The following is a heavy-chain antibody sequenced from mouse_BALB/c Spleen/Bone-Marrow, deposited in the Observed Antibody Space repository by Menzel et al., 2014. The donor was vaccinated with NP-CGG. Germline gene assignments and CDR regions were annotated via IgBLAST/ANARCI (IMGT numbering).Heavy chain of an antibody. D-gene: IGHD2-14*01. Sequence: QVQLQQSGSVLVRPGASVKLSCKASGYTFTSSWMHWAKQRPGQGLEWIGEIHPNSGNTNYNEKIKGKATLTVDTSFTTPYVDLSSLTAEDSAVYHCARHHRYAYYFDYWGQGTTLTVSS. V-gene: IGHV1S130*01. J-gene: IGHJ2*01. CDR3: ARHHRYAYYFDY. CDR2: IHPNSGNT. CDR1: GYTFTSSW.